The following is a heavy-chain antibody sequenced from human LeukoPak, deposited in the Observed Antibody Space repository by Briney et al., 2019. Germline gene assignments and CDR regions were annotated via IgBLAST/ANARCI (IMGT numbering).Heavy chain of an antibody. D-gene: IGHD6-6*01. Sequence: PSETLSLTCAVYGGSFSGYYLSWIRQPPGKGLEWIGEINHRGSTNYNPSLKSRVTISVATSKNQFSLKLSYVTAEDTAVYYCARGSSIAALATHYYMDVWGKGTTVTVSS. J-gene: IGHJ6*03. CDR3: ARGSSIAALATHYYMDV. V-gene: IGHV4-34*01. CDR1: GGSFSGYY. CDR2: INHRGST.